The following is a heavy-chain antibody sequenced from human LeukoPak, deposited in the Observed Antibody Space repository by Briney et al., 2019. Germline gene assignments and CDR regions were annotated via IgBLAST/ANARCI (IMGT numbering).Heavy chain of an antibody. CDR3: ARAGHYDTTWYQ. CDR1: GFSFSNYW. CDR2: IKQDGSEK. J-gene: IGHJ4*02. V-gene: IGHV3-7*01. Sequence: TGGSLRLSCAASGFSFSNYWMSWVRQAPGKGLEWVANIKQDGSEKYYVDSVKGRFTISRDNAKNSLYLQMNSLRAEDTALCYCARAGHYDTTWYQWGQGTLVTVSS. D-gene: IGHD3-22*01.